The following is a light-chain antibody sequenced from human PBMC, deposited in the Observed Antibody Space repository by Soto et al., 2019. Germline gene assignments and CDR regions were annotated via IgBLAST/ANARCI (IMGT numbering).Light chain of an antibody. CDR2: GAS. J-gene: IGKJ2*01. V-gene: IGKV3-20*01. CDR3: QQFSSSPLMYT. Sequence: VLTQSPGTLSLSPGERATLSCRASQNVSSSLAWYQKKPGQAPRLLIYGASSRATGIPDRFSGSGSGTDFTLTISRLEPEDFAVYYCQQFSSSPLMYTFGQGTKLEIK. CDR1: QNVSSS.